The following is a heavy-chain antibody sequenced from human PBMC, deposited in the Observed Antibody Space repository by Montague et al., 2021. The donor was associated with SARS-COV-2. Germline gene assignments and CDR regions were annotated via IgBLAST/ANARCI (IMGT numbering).Heavy chain of an antibody. V-gene: IGHV4-34*01. J-gene: IGHJ4*02. CDR1: SGSLSGYY. CDR2: INYSGDT. CDR3: ARSVVSESFYGSGSFLDS. Sequence: SETLSLTCAVYSGSLSGYYWSWIRQAPGKGLEWIGEINYSGDTYYNPSLTSRVTISMDTSESQFSLELTSVTAADTAVYFCARSVVSESFYGSGSFLDSWGQGTLVTVSS. D-gene: IGHD3-10*01.